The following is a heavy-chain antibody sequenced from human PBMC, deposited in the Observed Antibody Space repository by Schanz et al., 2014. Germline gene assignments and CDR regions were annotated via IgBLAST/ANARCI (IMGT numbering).Heavy chain of an antibody. D-gene: IGHD2-15*01. Sequence: VYLVESGGDLVKPGGSLRLSCAASGFTFSDYYMAWIRQAPGKGLEWVSSITTGGNTYYRDSVKGRFIVSRDNSKNTLYLEMNRLRVDDTAVYYCSKDKQGSRSDDSWGQGSLVTVSS. CDR2: ITTGGNT. V-gene: IGHV3-23*04. J-gene: IGHJ5*01. CDR3: SKDKQGSRSDDS. CDR1: GFTFSDYY.